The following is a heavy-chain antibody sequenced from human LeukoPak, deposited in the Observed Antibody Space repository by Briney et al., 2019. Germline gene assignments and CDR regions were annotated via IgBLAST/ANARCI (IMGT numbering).Heavy chain of an antibody. CDR2: IRSKTYGGTT. J-gene: IGHJ4*02. Sequence: PGRALSLSCVPSGFTFSNAWMSWVGQAPGNRREGVGRIRSKTYGGTTDYAAPVKGRFTISRDDSKNALSLQMISLKPEDTGVYYCTTAPSVYSSSSDDYWGQGAMVTVSP. D-gene: IGHD6-6*01. CDR1: GFTFSNAW. CDR3: TTAPSVYSSSSDDY. V-gene: IGHV3-15*01.